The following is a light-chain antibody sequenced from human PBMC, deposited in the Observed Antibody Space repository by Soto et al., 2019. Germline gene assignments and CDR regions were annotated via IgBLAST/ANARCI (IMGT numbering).Light chain of an antibody. Sequence: EIVLTQSPATLSLSPGERATLSCRASQSVSSYLAWYQQKPGQAPRLLIYDASNRATGIPARFSGSGSGTDFTLTISSLEPEDFAGYYCQQRSNSWTFGQGTKVEIK. CDR2: DAS. CDR3: QQRSNSWT. V-gene: IGKV3-11*01. J-gene: IGKJ1*01. CDR1: QSVSSY.